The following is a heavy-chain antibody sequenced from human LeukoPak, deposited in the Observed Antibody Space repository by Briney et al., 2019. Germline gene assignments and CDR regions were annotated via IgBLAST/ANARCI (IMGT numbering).Heavy chain of an antibody. V-gene: IGHV1-3*01. CDR3: ARDVWDNILTGSVFDP. J-gene: IGHJ5*02. D-gene: IGHD3-9*01. CDR2: INAGNDYT. CDR1: GYTFTTYA. Sequence: ASVKVSCKASGYTFTTYAMHWVRQAPGQRLEWMGWINAGNDYTKYSQKFQGRVTITRDTSASTAYMELSSLRSGDTAVYYCARDVWDNILTGSVFDPWGQGTLVTVSS.